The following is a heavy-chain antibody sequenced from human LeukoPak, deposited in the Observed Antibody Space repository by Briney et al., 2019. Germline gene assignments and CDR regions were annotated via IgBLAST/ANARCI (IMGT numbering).Heavy chain of an antibody. CDR3: ARVTRYFANWYFDY. D-gene: IGHD3-9*01. CDR2: INPNSGGT. CDR1: GYTFTGYY. Sequence: VASVTLSCKASGYTFTGYYMDWVRQPPGQGLEWMGWINPNSGGTNYAQKFQGRVTMTRDTSISTAYMELSRLRSDDTAVYYCARVTRYFANWYFDYWGQGTLVTVSS. J-gene: IGHJ4*02. V-gene: IGHV1-2*02.